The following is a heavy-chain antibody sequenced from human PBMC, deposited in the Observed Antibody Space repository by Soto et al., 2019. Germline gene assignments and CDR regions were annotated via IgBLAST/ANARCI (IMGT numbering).Heavy chain of an antibody. CDR1: GFTFSSYW. D-gene: IGHD3-9*01. J-gene: IGHJ4*02. Sequence: GGSLRLSCAASGFTFSSYWMSWVRQAPGKGLEWVANIKQDGSEKYYVDSVKGRFTISRDNAKNSLYLQMNSLRAEDTAVYYCARGMRRITYYDILTGSPEADYFDYWGQGTLVTVSS. V-gene: IGHV3-7*01. CDR2: IKQDGSEK. CDR3: ARGMRRITYYDILTGSPEADYFDY.